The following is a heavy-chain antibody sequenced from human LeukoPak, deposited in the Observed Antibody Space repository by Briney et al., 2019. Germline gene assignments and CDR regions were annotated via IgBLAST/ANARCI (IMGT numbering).Heavy chain of an antibody. CDR2: INPNSGGT. V-gene: IGHV1-2*02. CDR3: ARGGLPDQKYSYGYDFDY. CDR1: RYTFTDYY. D-gene: IGHD5-18*01. Sequence: ASVKVSCKASRYTFTDYYMHWVRQAPGQGLEWMGWINPNSGGTNYAQKFQGRVTMTRDTSTSTAYMELSRLRSDDTAVYYCARGGLPDQKYSYGYDFDYWGQGTLVTVSS. J-gene: IGHJ4*02.